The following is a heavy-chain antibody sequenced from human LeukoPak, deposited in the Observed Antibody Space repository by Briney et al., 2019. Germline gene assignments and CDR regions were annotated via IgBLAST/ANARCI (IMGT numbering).Heavy chain of an antibody. J-gene: IGHJ4*02. V-gene: IGHV3-23*01. CDR3: AKEAGSGSTNDY. CDR2: LSGSGDTT. D-gene: IGHD3-10*01. CDR1: GFAFRSFD. Sequence: GGSLRLSCAASGFAFRSFDMSWVRQAPGKGLEWVSSLSGSGDTTYYADSVKGRFTISRDNSKNTLYLQMNSLRAEDTAVYYCAKEAGSGSTNDYWGQGTLVTVSS.